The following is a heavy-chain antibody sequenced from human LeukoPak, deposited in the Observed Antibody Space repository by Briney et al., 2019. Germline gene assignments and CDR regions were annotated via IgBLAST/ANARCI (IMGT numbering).Heavy chain of an antibody. CDR3: AKVPTQSPRPSGSYYGDDAFDI. D-gene: IGHD1-26*01. CDR2: ISWNSGTV. V-gene: IGHV3-9*01. CDR1: GFTFDDYA. J-gene: IGHJ3*02. Sequence: PGGSLRLSCAASGFTFDDYAMHWVRQAPGKCLEWVSGISWNSGTVGYADSVKGRFTISRDNGKNSLYLQMNSLRPEDTALYYCAKVPTQSPRPSGSYYGDDAFDIWGQGTMVTVSS.